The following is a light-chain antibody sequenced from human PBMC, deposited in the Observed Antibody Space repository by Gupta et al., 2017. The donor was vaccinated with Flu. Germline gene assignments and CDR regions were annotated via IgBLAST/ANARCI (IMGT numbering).Light chain of an antibody. CDR3: SSFTSSSVV. CDR2: EVS. Sequence: SALTQPASVSGSPGQSITISCTGTSGDAGVYNYVSWDQHHPGKAHKLMIYEVSNRPAGVSNRFSGSKSGNTASLTISGLRAEDEADYYCSSFTSSSVVFGGGTKLTVL. CDR1: SGDAGVYNY. V-gene: IGLV2-14*01. J-gene: IGLJ2*01.